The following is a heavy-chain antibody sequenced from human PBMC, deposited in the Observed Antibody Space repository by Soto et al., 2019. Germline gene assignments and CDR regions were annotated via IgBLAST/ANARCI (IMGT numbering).Heavy chain of an antibody. V-gene: IGHV1-18*01. CDR2: ISAYNGNT. CDR3: ARHNYGSGSTYFDY. J-gene: IGHJ4*02. D-gene: IGHD3-10*01. CDR1: VDAFTSYG. Sequence: ASVKVSCKSSVDAFTSYGISCVRQAPGQGLEWMGWISAYNGNTNYAQKLQGRVTMTTDTSTSTAYMELRSLRSDDTAVYYCARHNYGSGSTYFDYWGQGTLVTV.